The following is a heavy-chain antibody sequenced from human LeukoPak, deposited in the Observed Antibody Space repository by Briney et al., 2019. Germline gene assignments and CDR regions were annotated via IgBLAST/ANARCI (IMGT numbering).Heavy chain of an antibody. CDR3: ARERTVTTGYYYGMDV. J-gene: IGHJ6*02. CDR1: GGTFSSYA. Sequence: AASVKVSCKASGGTFSSYAISWVRQAPGQGLEWMGGIIPIFGTANYAQKFQGRVTITADESTSTAYMELSSPRSEDTAVYYCARERTVTTGYYYGMDVWGQGTTVTVSS. CDR2: IIPIFGTA. D-gene: IGHD4-17*01. V-gene: IGHV1-69*13.